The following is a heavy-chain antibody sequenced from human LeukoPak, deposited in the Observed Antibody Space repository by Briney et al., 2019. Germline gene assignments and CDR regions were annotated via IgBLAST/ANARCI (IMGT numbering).Heavy chain of an antibody. Sequence: GGSLRLSCAASGFTFSSCEMNWVRQAPGKGLEWVSYISSSSTTKLYADSVKGRFTIPRDNSKNSLYLQMNSLRAEDTAVYYCARGGSTGYNYNAFDIWGQGTMVTVSS. D-gene: IGHD3-22*01. J-gene: IGHJ3*02. CDR3: ARGGSTGYNYNAFDI. CDR1: GFTFSSCE. V-gene: IGHV3-48*03. CDR2: ISSSSTTK.